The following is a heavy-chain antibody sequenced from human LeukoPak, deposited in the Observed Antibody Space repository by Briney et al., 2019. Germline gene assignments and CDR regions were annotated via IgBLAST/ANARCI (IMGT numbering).Heavy chain of an antibody. J-gene: IGHJ4*02. D-gene: IGHD1-1*01. CDR2: ISGSGHDI. CDR3: ARTARSGDI. Sequence: GGSLRLSCAASGFIFSEFYMSWVRQSPGKGLEWISYISGSGHDINYVDSVEGRFTVSRDNAKNSLYLQMNSLSADDTAIYYCARTARSGDIRGQGTLVTVSS. V-gene: IGHV3-11*01. CDR1: GFIFSEFY.